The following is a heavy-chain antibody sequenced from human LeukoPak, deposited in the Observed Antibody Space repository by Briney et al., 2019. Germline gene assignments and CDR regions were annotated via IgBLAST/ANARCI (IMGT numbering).Heavy chain of an antibody. CDR3: ARVLGGTPLDY. J-gene: IGHJ4*02. D-gene: IGHD4-23*01. CDR1: GGTFSSYA. V-gene: IGHV1-69*04. Sequence: SVKVSCKASGGTFSSYAISWVRQAPGQGLEWMGRIIPILCIANYAQKFQGRGTITADKSTSTAYMALSSLRCEDTAVYYCARVLGGTPLDYWGQGTLVTVSS. CDR2: IIPILCIA.